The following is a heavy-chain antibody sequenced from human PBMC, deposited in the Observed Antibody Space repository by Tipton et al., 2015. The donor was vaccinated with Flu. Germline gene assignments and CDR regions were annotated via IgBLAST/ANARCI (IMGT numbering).Heavy chain of an antibody. CDR3: ERVDYYDSSGYYPLDY. V-gene: IGHV4-59*01. J-gene: IGHJ4*02. CDR2: IYYSGST. Sequence: LRLSCTVSGGSISSYYWSWIRQPPGKGLEWIGYIYYSGSTNYNPSLKSRVTISVDTSKNQFSLKLSSVTAADTAVYYCERVDYYDSSGYYPLDYWGQGNLVTVSS. D-gene: IGHD3-22*01. CDR1: GGSISSYY.